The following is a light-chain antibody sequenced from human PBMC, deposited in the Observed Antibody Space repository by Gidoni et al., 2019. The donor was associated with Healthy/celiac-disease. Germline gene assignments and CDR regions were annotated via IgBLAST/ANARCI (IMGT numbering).Light chain of an antibody. Sequence: DIQMTQSPSSLSASVGDRVTITCQASQDISNYLNWYQQKPGKAPKLLIYDASHWETGVPSRFSGSGSGTDFTFTISSLQPEDIATYYCQQYDNLPRSFGQGTKLEIK. J-gene: IGKJ2*04. CDR2: DAS. CDR1: QDISNY. CDR3: QQYDNLPRS. V-gene: IGKV1-33*01.